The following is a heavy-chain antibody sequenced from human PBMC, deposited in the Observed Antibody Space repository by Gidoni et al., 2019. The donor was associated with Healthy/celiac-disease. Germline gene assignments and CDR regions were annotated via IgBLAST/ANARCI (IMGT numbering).Heavy chain of an antibody. J-gene: IGHJ5*02. Sequence: EVQLVESGGGLIQPGGSLRLSCAASGFTVSSNYMSWVRQAPGKGLEWVSVIYSGGSTYYADSVKGRFTISRDNSKNTLYLQMNSLRAEDTAVYYCARVWDTMVRGVMGNWFDPWGQGTLVTVSS. D-gene: IGHD3-10*01. CDR2: IYSGGST. V-gene: IGHV3-53*01. CDR1: GFTVSSNY. CDR3: ARVWDTMVRGVMGNWFDP.